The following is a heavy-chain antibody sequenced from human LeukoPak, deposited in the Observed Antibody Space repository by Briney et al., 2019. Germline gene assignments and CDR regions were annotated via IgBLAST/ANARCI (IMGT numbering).Heavy chain of an antibody. V-gene: IGHV4-59*01. CDR1: GGSISSYY. CDR3: ARTDLSGYNPYYYYYSMDV. J-gene: IGHJ6*02. CDR2: IYYSGST. D-gene: IGHD3-3*01. Sequence: ASETLSLTCTVSGGSISSYYWSWIRQPPGKGLEWIGYIYYSGSTNYNPSLKSRVTISVDTSKNQFSLKLSSVTAADTAVYYCARTDLSGYNPYYYYYSMDVWGQGTTVTVSS.